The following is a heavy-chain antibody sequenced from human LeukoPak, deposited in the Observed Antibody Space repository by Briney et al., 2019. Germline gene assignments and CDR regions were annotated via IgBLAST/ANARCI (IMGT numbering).Heavy chain of an antibody. CDR3: AKDHGLDY. V-gene: IGHV3-23*01. J-gene: IGHJ4*02. CDR1: GFSFSTYA. Sequence: QPGGSLRLSCTASGFSFSTYAMSWVRQAPGRGLECVSAISGSGGSTYYADSVKGRFTISRDNSKNTLYLQMNSLRAEDTAVYYCAKDHGLDYWGQGTLVTVSS. D-gene: IGHD4-17*01. CDR2: ISGSGGST.